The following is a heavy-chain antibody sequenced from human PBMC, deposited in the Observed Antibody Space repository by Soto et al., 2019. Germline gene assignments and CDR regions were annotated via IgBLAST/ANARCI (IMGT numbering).Heavy chain of an antibody. D-gene: IGHD3-3*01. CDR2: INHSGST. CDR3: ARGRAPSMGFWSGYRAPYYYYGMDV. CDR1: GGSFSGYC. J-gene: IGHJ6*02. V-gene: IGHV4-34*01. Sequence: QVQLQQWGAGLLKPSETLSLTCAVYGGSFSGYCWSWIRQPPGKGLEWIGEINHSGSTNYKPSLKSRVTISVDTSKNQFSLKLSSVTAADTAVYYCARGRAPSMGFWSGYRAPYYYYGMDVWGQGTTVTVSS.